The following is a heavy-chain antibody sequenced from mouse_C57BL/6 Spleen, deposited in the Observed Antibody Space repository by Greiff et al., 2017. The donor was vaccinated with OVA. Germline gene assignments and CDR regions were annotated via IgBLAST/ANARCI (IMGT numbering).Heavy chain of an antibody. J-gene: IGHJ2*01. CDR2: IYPGNSDT. Sequence: VQLQQSGTVLARPGASVKMSCKTSGYTFTSYWMHWVKQRPGQGLEWIGAIYPGNSDTSYNQKFKGKAKLTAVTSASTAYMELSSLTNEDSAVYYYTRAHYYDRSSFDYWGQGTTLTVST. CDR1: GYTFTSYW. CDR3: TRAHYYDRSSFDY. D-gene: IGHD1-1*01. V-gene: IGHV1-5*01.